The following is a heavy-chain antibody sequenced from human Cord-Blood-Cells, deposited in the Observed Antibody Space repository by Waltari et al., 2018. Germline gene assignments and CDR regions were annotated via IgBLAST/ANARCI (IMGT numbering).Heavy chain of an antibody. Sequence: QVQLVQSGAEVKKPGSSVKVSCKASGGTFSSYAISWVRQAPGQGLEWMGRISPILGTANYAKKFQGRVTITADKATSTAYMELSSLRSEDTAVYYCARGGYCSSTSCYNWFDPWGQGTLVTVSS. CDR1: GGTFSSYA. V-gene: IGHV1-69*09. D-gene: IGHD2-2*01. CDR2: ISPILGTA. J-gene: IGHJ5*02. CDR3: ARGGYCSSTSCYNWFDP.